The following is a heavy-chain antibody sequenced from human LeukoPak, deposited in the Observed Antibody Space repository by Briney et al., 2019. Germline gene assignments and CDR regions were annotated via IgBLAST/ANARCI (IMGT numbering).Heavy chain of an antibody. D-gene: IGHD6-13*01. CDR2: IDWDDDK. Sequence: SGPALVKPTQTLTLTCTFSGFSLSTRGMCVSWISQPPGKALEWLTRIDWDDDKYYSTSLKTRLTISKDASKNQVVLTMTNMDPVDTATYYCAQTDIAAAGTVDYWGPGTLVTVSS. CDR1: GFSLSTRGMC. J-gene: IGHJ4*02. V-gene: IGHV2-70*11. CDR3: AQTDIAAAGTVDY.